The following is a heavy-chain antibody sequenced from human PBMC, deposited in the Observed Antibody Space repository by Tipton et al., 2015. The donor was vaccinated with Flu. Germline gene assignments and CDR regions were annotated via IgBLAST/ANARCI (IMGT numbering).Heavy chain of an antibody. CDR3: ARVLAGHFGEGYFFDY. CDR2: IYSSGST. D-gene: IGHD3-10*01. J-gene: IGHJ4*02. Sequence: LALTCSVSGGSITNYYWSWIRQPPGKGLEWIGYIYSSGSTTYNPSLKSRVSMSADTSMNQFSLRLNSMTAADTAIYYCARVLAGHFGEGYFFDYWGQGALVTVSS. V-gene: IGHV4-59*01. CDR1: GGSITNYY.